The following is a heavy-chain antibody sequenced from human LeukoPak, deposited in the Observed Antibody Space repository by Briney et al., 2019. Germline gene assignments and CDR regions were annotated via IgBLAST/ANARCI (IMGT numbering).Heavy chain of an antibody. CDR1: GGSFSGYY. CDR3: ARKTTVTPRYYYYYYMDV. J-gene: IGHJ6*03. Sequence: SETLSLTCAVYGGSFSGYYWSWIRQPPGKGLEWIGEINHSGSTNYNPSLKSRVTISVDTSKNQFSLMLSSVTAADTAVYYCARKTTVTPRYYYYYYMDVWGKGTTVTVSS. CDR2: INHSGST. D-gene: IGHD4-11*01. V-gene: IGHV4-34*01.